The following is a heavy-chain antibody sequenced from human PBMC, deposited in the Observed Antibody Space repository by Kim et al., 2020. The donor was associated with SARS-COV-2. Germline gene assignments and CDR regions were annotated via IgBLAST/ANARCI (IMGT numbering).Heavy chain of an antibody. J-gene: IGHJ4*02. Sequence: TNYAQKCQGRLTMTTDISTSTAYMELRSLRSDDTAIYYCAKDFGYMVDYWGQGSLVTVSS. V-gene: IGHV1-18*01. D-gene: IGHD5-18*01. CDR3: AKDFGYMVDY. CDR2: T.